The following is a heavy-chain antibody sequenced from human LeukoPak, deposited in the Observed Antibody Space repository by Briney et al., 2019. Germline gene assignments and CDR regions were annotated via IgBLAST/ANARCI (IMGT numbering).Heavy chain of an antibody. CDR3: ARDHRYYYDSSGYYGNWFDP. D-gene: IGHD3-22*01. J-gene: IGHJ5*02. V-gene: IGHV3-21*01. Sequence: GGSLRLSCAASGFTFSSYSMNWVRQAPGKGPEWVSSISSSSSYIYYADSVKGRFTISRDNAKNSLYLQMNSLRAEDTAVYYCARDHRYYYDSSGYYGNWFDPWGQGTLVTVSS. CDR2: ISSSSSYI. CDR1: GFTFSSYS.